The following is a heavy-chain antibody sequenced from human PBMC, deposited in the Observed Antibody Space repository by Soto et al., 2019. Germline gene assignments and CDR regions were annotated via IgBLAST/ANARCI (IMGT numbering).Heavy chain of an antibody. Sequence: GGSLRLSCAASGFTFSSYAMSWVRQAPGKGLEWVSAISGSGGSTYYADSVKGRFTISRDNSKNTLYLQMNSLRAEDTAVYYCAKDGFEYSSSSEFPPGWFDPWGQGTLVTVSS. V-gene: IGHV3-23*01. CDR3: AKDGFEYSSSSEFPPGWFDP. CDR2: ISGSGGST. D-gene: IGHD6-6*01. J-gene: IGHJ5*02. CDR1: GFTFSSYA.